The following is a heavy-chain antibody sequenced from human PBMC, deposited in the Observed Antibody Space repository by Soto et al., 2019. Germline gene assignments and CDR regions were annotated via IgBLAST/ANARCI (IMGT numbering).Heavy chain of an antibody. CDR2: IYPGDSDT. CDR3: ARRRRLMVYAILGAFDI. D-gene: IGHD2-8*01. Sequence: GESLKISCKGSGYSFTSYWIGWVRQMPGKGLEWMGIIYPGDSDTRYSPSFQGQVTISADKSISTAYLQWSSLKASDTAMYYCARRRRLMVYAILGAFDIWGQGTMVTVPS. V-gene: IGHV5-51*01. J-gene: IGHJ3*02. CDR1: GYSFTSYW.